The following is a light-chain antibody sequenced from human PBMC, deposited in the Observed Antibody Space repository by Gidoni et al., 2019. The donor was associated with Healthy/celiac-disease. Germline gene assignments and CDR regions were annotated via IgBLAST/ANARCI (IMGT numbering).Light chain of an antibody. J-gene: IGKJ1*01. CDR2: EVS. Sequence: DIVMTQTPLSLSVTTGQPASISCKSSQSLLHSDGKTYLYWYLQKPGQSPQLLNYEVSRRFSGVPDRFSGRGSGTDFTLKISRVEAEDVGVYYCMQGIHLPTFGQGTKVEIK. V-gene: IGKV2-29*02. CDR3: MQGIHLPT. CDR1: QSLLHSDGKTY.